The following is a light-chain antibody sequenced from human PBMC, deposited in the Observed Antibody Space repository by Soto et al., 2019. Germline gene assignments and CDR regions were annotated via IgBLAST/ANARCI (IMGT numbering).Light chain of an antibody. Sequence: EVVWTQSPFTLSLYPGERATLSCRASQSFRGLLAWYQQKPGQAPRLLIYDAYNRATGIPPRFSGSGSGTDFTLTISSLEPEDSAVYYCQQRHMWPITVGQGTRLEIK. CDR1: QSFRGL. V-gene: IGKV3-11*01. CDR2: DAY. CDR3: QQRHMWPIT. J-gene: IGKJ5*01.